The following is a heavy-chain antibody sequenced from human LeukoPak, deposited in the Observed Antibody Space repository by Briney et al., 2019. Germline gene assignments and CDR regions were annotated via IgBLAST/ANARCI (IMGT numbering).Heavy chain of an antibody. V-gene: IGHV4-34*01. Sequence: SETLSLTCAVYGGSFSGYYWSWIPQPPREGVGWIGEIYHSGSTNYNPSLKSRVTMSVATSKNQFSLRLSSVTAADTAVYYCARVLEGSSGQHWYFDLWGRGTLVTVSS. D-gene: IGHD6-19*01. CDR3: ARVLEGSSGQHWYFDL. CDR1: GGSFSGYY. J-gene: IGHJ2*01. CDR2: IYHSGST.